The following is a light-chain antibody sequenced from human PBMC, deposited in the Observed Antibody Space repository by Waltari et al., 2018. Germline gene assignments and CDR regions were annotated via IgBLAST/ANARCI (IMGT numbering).Light chain of an antibody. V-gene: IGLV2-8*01. J-gene: IGLJ2*01. Sequence: QSALTQPPSASGSPGQSVAISCTGTSSDIGRYNLVSWYQQDPGKAPKLIVYDVTKRPEGVPERFSGAKSGNTASLIVSGLQAGDEADYYCSSYAGSGTVVFGGGTKLTVL. CDR3: SSYAGSGTVV. CDR2: DVT. CDR1: SSDIGRYNL.